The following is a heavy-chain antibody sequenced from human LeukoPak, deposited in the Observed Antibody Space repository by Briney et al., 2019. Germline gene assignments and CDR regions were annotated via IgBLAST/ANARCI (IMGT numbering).Heavy chain of an antibody. CDR3: ARALYGSAFAIGY. V-gene: IGHV1-46*01. D-gene: IGHD6-19*01. CDR1: GYTFSNYY. J-gene: IGHJ4*02. CDR2: INPSGGST. Sequence: ASAKVSCTASGYTFSNYYIHWVRQAPGQGLEWMGIINPSGGSTSYAQKFQGRVTMTTDTSMPTVYMELSSLRSEDTAVYHCARALYGSAFAIGYWGQGTLVTVSS.